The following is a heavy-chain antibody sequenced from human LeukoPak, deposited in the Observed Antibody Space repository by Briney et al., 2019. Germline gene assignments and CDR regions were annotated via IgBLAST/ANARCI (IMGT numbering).Heavy chain of an antibody. Sequence: SETLSLTCAVYGGSFSGYYWSWIRQPPGKGLGWIGEINHSGSTNYNPSLKSRVTISVDTSKNQFSLKLSSVTAADTAVYYCARGYRGSDAFDIWGQGTMVTVSS. CDR3: ARGYRGSDAFDI. CDR1: GGSFSGYY. D-gene: IGHD1-14*01. V-gene: IGHV4-34*01. J-gene: IGHJ3*02. CDR2: INHSGST.